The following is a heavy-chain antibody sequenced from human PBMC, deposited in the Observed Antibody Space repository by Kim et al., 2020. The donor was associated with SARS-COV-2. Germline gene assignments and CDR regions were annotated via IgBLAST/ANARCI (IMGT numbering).Heavy chain of an antibody. D-gene: IGHD3-10*01. V-gene: IGHV3-23*01. J-gene: IGHJ4*02. CDR1: GFSFSNYA. Sequence: GGSLRLSCAASGFSFSNYAMSWVRQAPAKGLEWVASISGNTYHTYYADSVKGRLTISRDNSKNTVYLQMNSLRAEDTAVYYCAKVPYGSGSYYISGFDYWGQGTLVRVSS. CDR3: AKVPYGSGSYYISGFDY. CDR2: ISGNTYHT.